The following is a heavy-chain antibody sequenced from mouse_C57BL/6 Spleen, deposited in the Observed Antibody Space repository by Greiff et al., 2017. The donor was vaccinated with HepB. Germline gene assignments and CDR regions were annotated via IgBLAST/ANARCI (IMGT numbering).Heavy chain of an antibody. D-gene: IGHD2-4*01. Sequence: EVQLMESGEGLVKPGGSLKLSCAASGFTFSSYAMSWVRQTPEKRLEWVAYISSGGDYIYYADTVKGRFTISRDNARNTLYLQMSSLKSEDTAMYYCTRVDYDDYAMDYWGQGTSVTVSS. CDR3: TRVDYDDYAMDY. V-gene: IGHV5-9-1*02. CDR2: ISSGGDYI. J-gene: IGHJ4*01. CDR1: GFTFSSYA.